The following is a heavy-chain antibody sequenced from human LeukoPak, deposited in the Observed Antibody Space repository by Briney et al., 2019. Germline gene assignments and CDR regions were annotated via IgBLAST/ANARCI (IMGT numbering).Heavy chain of an antibody. CDR1: EFTFNSYA. D-gene: IGHD2-2*01. CDR2: ISGSGTST. V-gene: IGHV3-23*01. Sequence: GGSLRLSCAASEFTFNSYAMSWVRQAPGKGLEWVSAISGSGTSTYYADSVKGRFTISRDNSKNTLFLQMNSLRAEDTAVYYCAKGGGPAATRFDPWGQGTLVTVSS. CDR3: AKGGGPAATRFDP. J-gene: IGHJ5*02.